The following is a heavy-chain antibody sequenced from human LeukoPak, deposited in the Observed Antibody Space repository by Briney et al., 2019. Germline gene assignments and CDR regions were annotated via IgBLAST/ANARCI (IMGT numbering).Heavy chain of an antibody. CDR3: AAAGQYSSGWWNAFDI. CDR2: ISAYNGNT. J-gene: IGHJ3*02. Sequence: ASVKVSCKASGYTFTSYGISWVRQAPGQGLEWMGWISAYNGNTNYAQKLQGRVTMTTDPSTSTAYMELRSLRSDDTAVYYCAAAGQYSSGWWNAFDIWGQGTMVTVSS. CDR1: GYTFTSYG. V-gene: IGHV1-18*01. D-gene: IGHD6-19*01.